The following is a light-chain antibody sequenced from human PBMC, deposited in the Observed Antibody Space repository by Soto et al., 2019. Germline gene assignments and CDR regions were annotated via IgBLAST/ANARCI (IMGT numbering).Light chain of an antibody. Sequence: DIQMTHSPSSLCASVGARGTIXKKASQVINNYLNWYQQKPGKAPKLLIFDASNLETGVPSKFSGSGSGTDFTFTISSLQPEDIATYYCQQYKNLPITFGQGTRLEIK. CDR3: QQYKNLPIT. CDR1: QVINNY. V-gene: IGKV1-33*01. J-gene: IGKJ5*01. CDR2: DAS.